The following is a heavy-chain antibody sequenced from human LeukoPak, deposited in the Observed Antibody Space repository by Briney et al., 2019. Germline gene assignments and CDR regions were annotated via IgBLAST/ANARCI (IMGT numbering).Heavy chain of an antibody. Sequence: ASVKVSCKASGYTFTSCYIHWVRQVPGQGLEWMGIINPSGGSTTYAQKFQGRVTMTRDTSTSTVYMELSSLRSEDTAVYYCARAYNWNDYFDYWGQGTLVTVSS. CDR2: INPSGGST. CDR1: GYTFTSCY. V-gene: IGHV1-46*01. D-gene: IGHD1-20*01. CDR3: ARAYNWNDYFDY. J-gene: IGHJ4*02.